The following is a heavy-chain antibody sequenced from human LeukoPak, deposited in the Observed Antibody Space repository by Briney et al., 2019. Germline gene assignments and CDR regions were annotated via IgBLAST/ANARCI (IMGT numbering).Heavy chain of an antibody. Sequence: GGSLRLSCAVSGFTFSSYEMNWVRQAPGKGLEWVSYIGSSGTTMYYADSVMGRFTISRDNAKNSLFLQMNSLRPEDTAVYYSAREAVGDAFDIWGQGTMVTVSS. CDR2: IGSSGTTM. CDR1: GFTFSSYE. V-gene: IGHV3-48*03. J-gene: IGHJ3*02. D-gene: IGHD6-19*01. CDR3: AREAVGDAFDI.